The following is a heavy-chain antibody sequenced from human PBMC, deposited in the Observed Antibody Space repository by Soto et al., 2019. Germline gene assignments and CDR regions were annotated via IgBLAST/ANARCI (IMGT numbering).Heavy chain of an antibody. CDR1: GYSFTSYW. CDR3: ERQPSNGQWFL. CDR2: IYPGDSDI. Sequence: GSLMISCKGYGYSFTSYWIGWVRQMPGKGLEWMAIIYPGDSDIRYSPSFQGQVTISADKSISTAYLQWSSLKASDTAMYYCERQPSNGQWFLWGQGTTVTGSS. D-gene: IGHD3-22*01. J-gene: IGHJ6*02. V-gene: IGHV5-51*01.